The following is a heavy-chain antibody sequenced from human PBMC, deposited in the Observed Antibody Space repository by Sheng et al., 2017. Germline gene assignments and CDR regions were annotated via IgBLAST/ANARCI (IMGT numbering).Heavy chain of an antibody. Sequence: QVQLVQSGAEVKKPWVLGEGLLQGFWRHLQQLCYQLGATGPWTRALSGWEGIIPIFGTANYAQKFQGRVTITADESTSTAYMELSSLRSEDTAVYYCARSPQFYGDDYYYYGMDVWGRRTTVTVS. J-gene: IGHJ6*02. D-gene: IGHD4-17*01. V-gene: IGHV1-69*01. CDR2: IIPIFGTA. CDR1: RHLQQLC. CDR3: ARSPQFYGDDYYYYGMDV.